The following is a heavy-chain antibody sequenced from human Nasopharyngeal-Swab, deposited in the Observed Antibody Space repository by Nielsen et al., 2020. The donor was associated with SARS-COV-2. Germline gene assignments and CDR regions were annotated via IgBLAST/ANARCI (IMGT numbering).Heavy chain of an antibody. Sequence: SETLSLTCAVYGGSFSGYYWSWIRQPPGKGLEWIGEINHSGSTNYNPSLKSRVTISVDTSKNQFSLKLSSVTAADTAVYYCARTLFTGSYSHWGQGTLVTVSS. V-gene: IGHV4-34*01. CDR1: GGSFSGYY. CDR2: INHSGST. CDR3: ARTLFTGSYSH. J-gene: IGHJ4*02. D-gene: IGHD1-26*01.